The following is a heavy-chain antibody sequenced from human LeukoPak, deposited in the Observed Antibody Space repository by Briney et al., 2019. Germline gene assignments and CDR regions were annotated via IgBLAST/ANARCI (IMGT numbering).Heavy chain of an antibody. Sequence: PSETLSLTCAVYGGSFSGYYWSWIRQPPGKGLEWIGSIYYSGSTYYNPSLKSRVTISVDTSKNQFSLKLSSVTAADTAVYYCARGGYSSGWYSLGFDPWGQGTLVTVSS. CDR2: IYYSGST. CDR1: GGSFSGYY. J-gene: IGHJ5*02. D-gene: IGHD6-19*01. CDR3: ARGGYSSGWYSLGFDP. V-gene: IGHV4-34*01.